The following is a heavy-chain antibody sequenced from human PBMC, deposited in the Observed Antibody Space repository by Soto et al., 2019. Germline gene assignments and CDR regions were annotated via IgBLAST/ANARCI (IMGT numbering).Heavy chain of an antibody. Sequence: SETLSLTCTVSGGSISSYYWSWIRQPPGKGLEWIGYIYYSGSTNYNPSLKSRVTISVDTSKNQFSLKLSSVTAAATAVYYCARSYSTYGRVWFDNWGQGTLVTVSS. CDR3: ARSYSTYGRVWFDN. CDR1: GGSISSYY. D-gene: IGHD4-4*01. V-gene: IGHV4-59*01. J-gene: IGHJ5*02. CDR2: IYYSGST.